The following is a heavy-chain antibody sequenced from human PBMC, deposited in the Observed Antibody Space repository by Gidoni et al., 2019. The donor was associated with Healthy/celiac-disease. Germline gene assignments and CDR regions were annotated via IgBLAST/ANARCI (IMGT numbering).Heavy chain of an antibody. V-gene: IGHV3-9*01. CDR1: GFPFYDYA. CDR3: AKGAGSPGLYYYYYMDV. Sequence: EVQLVSSVVGLVHPCGSLRRSCAGSGFPFYDYAMHWVRQAPGKGLEWVSGISWNSGSIGYADSVKGRFTISRDNAKNSLYLQMNSLRAEDTALYYCAKGAGSPGLYYYYYMDVWGKGTTVTVSS. CDR2: ISWNSGSI. J-gene: IGHJ6*03.